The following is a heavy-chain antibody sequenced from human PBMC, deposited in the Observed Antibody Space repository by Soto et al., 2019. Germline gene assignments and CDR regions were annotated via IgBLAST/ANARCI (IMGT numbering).Heavy chain of an antibody. CDR1: GFTFISYA. CDR3: ARKVPGSTTRPDYWYFDL. J-gene: IGHJ2*01. CDR2: ISGGGDAT. D-gene: IGHD3-10*01. V-gene: IGHV3-23*01. Sequence: EVQLLESGGGLVQPGGSLRLSCAASGFTFISYAMNWVRQAPGKGLQWVAAISGGGDATFYADSVKGRFTISRDNSRNTVSLQMNSLGADDTAMYYCARKVPGSTTRPDYWYFDLWGRGTLVTVSS.